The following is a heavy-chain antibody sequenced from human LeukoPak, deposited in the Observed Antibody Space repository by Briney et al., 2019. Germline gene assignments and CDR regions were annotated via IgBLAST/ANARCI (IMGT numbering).Heavy chain of an antibody. D-gene: IGHD3-10*02. V-gene: IGHV4-4*02. J-gene: IGHJ5*02. CDR1: GGSISSSDW. Sequence: PSETLSLTCAVSGGSISSSDWWSWVRQPPGKGLEWIGEVNHSGSTKHNPSLMSRVTMSVDKSKNQFSLRLSSVTAADTAVYYCARSDYYVWFDPWGQGTLVTVSS. CDR2: VNHSGST. CDR3: ARSDYYVWFDP.